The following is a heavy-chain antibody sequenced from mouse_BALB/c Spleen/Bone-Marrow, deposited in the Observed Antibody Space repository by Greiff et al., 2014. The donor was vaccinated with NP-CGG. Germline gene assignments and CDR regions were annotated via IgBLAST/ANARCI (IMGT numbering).Heavy chain of an antibody. J-gene: IGHJ2*01. CDR3: ARYYYGSSYFDY. V-gene: IGHV14-3*02. CDR1: GFNIKDTY. D-gene: IGHD1-1*01. Sequence: DVQLQESGAELVKLGASVKLSCTASGFNIKDTYMHWVKQRPEQGLEWIGRIDPANGNTKYDPKFQGKATITADTSSNTAYLQLSSLTSEDTAVYYCARYYYGSSYFDYWGQGTTLTVSS. CDR2: IDPANGNT.